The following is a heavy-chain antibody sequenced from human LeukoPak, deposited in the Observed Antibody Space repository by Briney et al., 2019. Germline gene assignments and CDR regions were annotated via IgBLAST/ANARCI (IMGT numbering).Heavy chain of an antibody. D-gene: IGHD6-13*01. V-gene: IGHV1-18*01. J-gene: IGHJ4*02. CDR3: ARGGPYSSSWYSDY. CDR2: ISAYNGNT. Sequence: ASVKVSCKASGYTFTSYGISWVRQAPGQGLEWMGWISAYNGNTNYAQKLQGRVTMTTDTSTSTAYMELRSLRSNDTAVYYRARGGPYSSSWYSDYWGQGTLVTVSS. CDR1: GYTFTSYG.